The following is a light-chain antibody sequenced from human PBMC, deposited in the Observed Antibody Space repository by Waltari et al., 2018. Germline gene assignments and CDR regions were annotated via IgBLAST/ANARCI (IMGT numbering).Light chain of an antibody. J-gene: IGKJ5*01. Sequence: VLTQSPGTLSLSPGERVTLSCKASQSVSSSYLAWFQQKPGQTPRLLIYGASTRASGIPDRFSGSGSGTDFTLTINRLQPEDFAVYSCHQYGNSPFTFGQGTRLEIK. CDR2: GAS. CDR3: HQYGNSPFT. CDR1: QSVSSSY. V-gene: IGKV3-20*01.